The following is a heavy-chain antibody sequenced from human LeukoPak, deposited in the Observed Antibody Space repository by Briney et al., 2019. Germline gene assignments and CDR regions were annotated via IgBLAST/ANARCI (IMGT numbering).Heavy chain of an antibody. Sequence: GGSLRLSCAASGFTLSSYWMHWVRQAPGKGLLWVSRINTDGRDATYADSVKGRFTISKDNAKNTLYLQMNSLRAEDTAVYCCARGWSSSSWYYFDSWGQGTLVTVSS. CDR2: INTDGRDA. V-gene: IGHV3-74*01. CDR1: GFTLSSYW. CDR3: ARGWSSSSWYYFDS. J-gene: IGHJ4*02. D-gene: IGHD6-13*01.